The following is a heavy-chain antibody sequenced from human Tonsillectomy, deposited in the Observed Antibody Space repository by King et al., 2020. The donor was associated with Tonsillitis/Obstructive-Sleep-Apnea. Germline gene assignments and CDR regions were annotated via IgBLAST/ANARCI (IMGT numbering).Heavy chain of an antibody. CDR3: ARGLGIAARPLDY. CDR1: GDSVSSSNYY. D-gene: IGHD6-6*01. V-gene: IGHV4-39*01. CDR2: IYYSGST. J-gene: IGHJ4*02. Sequence: QLQESGPGLVKPSDTLSLTCTVSGDSVSSSNYYWGWVRQPPGKGLEWIGTIYYSGSTYYYPSLNSRVTISVDTSKNQFSLKLSSVTAADTAVYYCARGLGIAARPLDYWGQGTLVTVSS.